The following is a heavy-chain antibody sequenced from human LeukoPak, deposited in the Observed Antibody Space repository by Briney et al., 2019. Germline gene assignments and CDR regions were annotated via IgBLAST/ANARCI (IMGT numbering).Heavy chain of an antibody. V-gene: IGHV3-30*02. CDR3: AKDTGYSSSWPHYFDY. Sequence: PGGSLRLSCAASGFTFSSYGMHWVRQAPGKGLEWVAFIRYDGSNKYYADSVKGRFTISRDNSKNTLYLQMNSLRADDTAVYYCAKDTGYSSSWPHYFDYWGQGTLVTVSS. D-gene: IGHD6-13*01. J-gene: IGHJ4*02. CDR2: IRYDGSNK. CDR1: GFTFSSYG.